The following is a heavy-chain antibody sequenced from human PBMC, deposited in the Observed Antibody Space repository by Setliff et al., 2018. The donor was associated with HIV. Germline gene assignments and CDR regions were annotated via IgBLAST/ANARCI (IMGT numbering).Heavy chain of an antibody. Sequence: SETLSLTCAVSGFSISSGLFWGWVRQPPGKGLEWIGSIYQSGTTYYNPALKSRVTISVDTSKNQFSLRLTSVTAADTAVYFCARVETTVTSRLDYWGQGTLVAVSS. CDR1: GFSISSGLF. J-gene: IGHJ4*02. V-gene: IGHV4-38-2*01. CDR2: IYQSGTT. CDR3: ARVETTVTSRLDY. D-gene: IGHD4-17*01.